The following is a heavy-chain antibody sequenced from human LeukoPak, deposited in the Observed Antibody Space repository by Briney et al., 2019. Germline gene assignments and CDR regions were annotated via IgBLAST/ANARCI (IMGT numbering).Heavy chain of an antibody. CDR3: ASGDRPGASDY. CDR2: IIPIFGTA. V-gene: IGHV1-69*13. Sequence: ASVKVSCKASGGIFSSYAISWVRQAPGRGLEWMGGIIPIFGTANYAQKIQARVTITAEESTSTAYMELSSVRSEDTAVYYCASGDRPGASDYWGQGTLVTVSS. D-gene: IGHD2-21*02. CDR1: GGIFSSYA. J-gene: IGHJ4*02.